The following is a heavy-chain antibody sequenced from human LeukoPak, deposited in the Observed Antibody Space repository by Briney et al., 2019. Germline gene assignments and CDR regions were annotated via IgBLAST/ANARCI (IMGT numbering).Heavy chain of an antibody. CDR1: GGSISSHY. D-gene: IGHD4-17*01. J-gene: IGHJ3*01. CDR2: IYNSGST. V-gene: IGHV4-59*11. CDR3: ARDDYGVYDAFDV. Sequence: SETLSLTCTVSGGSISSHYWSWIRQPPGKGLEWIGYIYNSGSTNYNPSLKSRVTISVDTSKNQFSLNLTSVTAADTAVYFCARDDYGVYDAFDVWGQGTVVTVSS.